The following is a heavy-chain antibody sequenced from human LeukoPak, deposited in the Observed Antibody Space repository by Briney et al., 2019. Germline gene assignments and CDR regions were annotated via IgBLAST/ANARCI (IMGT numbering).Heavy chain of an antibody. D-gene: IGHD1-26*01. J-gene: IGHJ4*02. CDR1: GGSISSGSYY. V-gene: IGHV4-61*02. Sequence: SETLSLTCTVSGGSISSGSYYWSWIRQPAGKGLEWIGRIYTSGSTNYNPSLKSRVTISVDTSKNQFSLKLSSVDAADTAVYYCAREGENSGSYYFDYWGQGTLVTVSS. CDR3: AREGENSGSYYFDY. CDR2: IYTSGST.